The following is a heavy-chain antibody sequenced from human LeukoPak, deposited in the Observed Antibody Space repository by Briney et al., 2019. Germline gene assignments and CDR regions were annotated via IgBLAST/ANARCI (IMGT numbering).Heavy chain of an antibody. V-gene: IGHV3-33*01. J-gene: IGHJ4*02. CDR1: GFTFSSYG. D-gene: IGHD6-13*01. CDR2: IRFDESHR. CDR3: ARWDIPTAGIDY. Sequence: GGSLRLSCAASGFTFSSYGMHWVRQAPGKGLEWVAVIRFDESHRYYADSVKGRFTTSRDNSKNTLYLQMNSLRAEDTALYYCARWDIPTAGIDYWGQGTLVTVSS.